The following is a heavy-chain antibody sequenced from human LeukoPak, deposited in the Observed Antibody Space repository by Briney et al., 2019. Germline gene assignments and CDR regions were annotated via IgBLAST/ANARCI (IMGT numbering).Heavy chain of an antibody. CDR1: GGSISSGSYY. D-gene: IGHD3-10*01. Sequence: ASETLSLTCTVSGGSISSGSYYWSWIRQPAGKGLEWIGRIYTSGSTYYNPSLKSRVTISVDTSKNQFSLKLSSVTAADTAVYYCARLSLNYYGSGSSFDYWGQGTLVTVSS. CDR2: IYTSGST. CDR3: ARLSLNYYGSGSSFDY. J-gene: IGHJ4*02. V-gene: IGHV4-61*02.